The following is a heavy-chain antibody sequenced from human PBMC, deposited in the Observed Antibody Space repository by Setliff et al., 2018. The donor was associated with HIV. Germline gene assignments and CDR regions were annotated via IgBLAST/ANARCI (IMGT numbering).Heavy chain of an antibody. J-gene: IGHJ4*02. V-gene: IGHV3-30*02. Sequence: GGSLRLSCAASGFTFSSYGMHWVRQAPGKGPEWVAFIRFDGSNTYYADSVKGRFTISRDNSKNTLYLQMNSLRPEDAAMYYCAKDPRMIVVVTSTYFDYWGQGTLVTVSS. CDR3: AKDPRMIVVVTSTYFDY. CDR1: GFTFSSYG. D-gene: IGHD3-22*01. CDR2: IRFDGSNT.